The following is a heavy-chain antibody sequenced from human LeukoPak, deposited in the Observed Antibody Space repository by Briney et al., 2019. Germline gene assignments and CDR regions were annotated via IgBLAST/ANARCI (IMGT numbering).Heavy chain of an antibody. CDR1: GFTFSAYA. V-gene: IGHV3-64*04. J-gene: IGHJ5*02. D-gene: IGHD1-26*01. Sequence: GGSLRLSCSASGFTFSAYAMHWVRQAPGKRLEYVSAISPDGTSTYYADSVRGRFSISRDNSKNTLYLQMNSLRAEDTAVYYCARRGSSGSSSKGWFNPWGQGTLVTVSS. CDR2: ISPDGTST. CDR3: ARRGSSGSSSKGWFNP.